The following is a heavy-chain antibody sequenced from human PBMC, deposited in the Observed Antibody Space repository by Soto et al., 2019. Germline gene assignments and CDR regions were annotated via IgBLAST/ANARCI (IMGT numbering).Heavy chain of an antibody. CDR3: ARAPRMAPFDI. V-gene: IGHV3-33*01. CDR2: IRNDGSDK. J-gene: IGHJ3*02. Sequence: GGSVRLSCAASGFIFSPYGIHWVRQAPGKGLEWVALIRNDGSDKYYAESVTGRFTISRDNSKNTVYLQMNSLRAEDTALYFCARAPRMAPFDIWGQGTMVT. CDR1: GFIFSPYG.